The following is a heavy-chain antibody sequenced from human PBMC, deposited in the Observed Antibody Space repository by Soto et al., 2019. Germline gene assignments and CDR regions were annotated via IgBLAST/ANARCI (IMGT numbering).Heavy chain of an antibody. CDR3: ARGLRMTTGKGYSASSYMYA. D-gene: IGHD4-17*01. CDR2: INPNSGGT. CDR1: GYTFTGYY. J-gene: IGHJ6*03. V-gene: IGHV1-2*04. Sequence: ASVKVSCRASGYTFTGYYMHWVRQAPGQGLEWMGWINPNSGGTNYAQKFQGWVTMTRDTSISTAYMELSSLRSEDTAVYYCARGLRMTTGKGYSASSYMYARGKETTLTVSS.